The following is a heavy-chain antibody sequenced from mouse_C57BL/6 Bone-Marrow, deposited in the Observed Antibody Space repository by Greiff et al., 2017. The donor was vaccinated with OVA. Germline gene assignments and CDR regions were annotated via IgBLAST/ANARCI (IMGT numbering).Heavy chain of an antibody. CDR1: GYTFTSYW. Sequence: QVQLKQPGTELVKPGASVKLSCKASGYTFTSYWMHWVKQRPGQGLEWIGNINPSNGGTNYNEKFKSKATLTVDNSSSTAYMQLSSLTSEDSAVYYCALGGIYYGSDWYFDVWGTGTTVTVSS. J-gene: IGHJ1*03. V-gene: IGHV1-53*01. CDR3: ALGGIYYGSDWYFDV. CDR2: INPSNGGT. D-gene: IGHD1-1*01.